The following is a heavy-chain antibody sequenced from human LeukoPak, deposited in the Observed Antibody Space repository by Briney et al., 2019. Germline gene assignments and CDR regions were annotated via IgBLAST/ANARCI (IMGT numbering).Heavy chain of an antibody. V-gene: IGHV3-21*01. Sequence: GGSLRLSCAASGFTFSRYSMTWVRQAPGKGLEWVSSITSSSSYIYYADSVKGRFTISRDNAKNSLYLQMNSLRPEDTAVYYCARAWDPPTMVRGYPIPGYWGQGTLVTVSS. J-gene: IGHJ4*02. D-gene: IGHD3-10*01. CDR3: ARAWDPPTMVRGYPIPGY. CDR2: ITSSSSYI. CDR1: GFTFSRYS.